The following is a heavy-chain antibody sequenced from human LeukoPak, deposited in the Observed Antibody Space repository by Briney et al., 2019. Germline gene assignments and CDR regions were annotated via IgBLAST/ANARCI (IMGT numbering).Heavy chain of an antibody. Sequence: GGSLGLSCVGSGFTSIAYALTWARQAPGKGLEWVSGISGGGVTTYYADSVKGRFTISRDNSKNTLYLQMNSLRADDTAIYYCARNQQLGGHSYYYYGMDVWGQGTTVTVSS. CDR1: GFTSIAYA. CDR2: ISGGGVTT. D-gene: IGHD3-16*01. CDR3: ARNQQLGGHSYYYYGMDV. V-gene: IGHV3-23*01. J-gene: IGHJ6*02.